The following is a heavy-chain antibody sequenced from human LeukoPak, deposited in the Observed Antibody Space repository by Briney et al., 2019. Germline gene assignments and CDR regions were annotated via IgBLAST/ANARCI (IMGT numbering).Heavy chain of an antibody. J-gene: IGHJ4*02. CDR1: GFTFSSYG. CDR3: AASGATLFGFFDY. V-gene: IGHV3-30*02. Sequence: PGGSLRLSCAASGFTFSSYGMHWVRQAPGKGLEWVAFIQDNGSNEYYADSVKGRFTISRDDSKNMLYLQMNSLRAEDTAVYYCAASGATLFGFFDYWGQGNLVTVSS. CDR2: IQDNGSNE. D-gene: IGHD4/OR15-4a*01.